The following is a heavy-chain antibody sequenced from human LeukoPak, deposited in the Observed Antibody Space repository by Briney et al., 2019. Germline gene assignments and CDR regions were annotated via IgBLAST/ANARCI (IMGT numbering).Heavy chain of an antibody. CDR2: IISSTSTI. D-gene: IGHD3-22*01. CDR1: GFTFSSYS. V-gene: IGHV3-48*02. Sequence: PGGSLRLSCAASGFTFSSYSMNWVRQAPGKGLEWVSYIISSTSTIYYADSVKGRFTISRDNAKNSLYLQLNSLRDEDTAVYYCARAQYYDSSGYYYEDYCQHWGQGTLVTVSS. CDR3: ARAQYYDSSGYYYEDYCQH. J-gene: IGHJ1*01.